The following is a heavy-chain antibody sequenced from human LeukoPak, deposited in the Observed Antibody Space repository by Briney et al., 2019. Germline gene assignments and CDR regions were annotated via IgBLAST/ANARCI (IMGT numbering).Heavy chain of an antibody. D-gene: IGHD6-6*01. V-gene: IGHV3-7*04. CDR1: GFTFSNYW. Sequence: GGSLRLACEASGFTFSNYWMTWVSQAPGKVLGWVANIKQDGSDENYVDSVKGRFTISRDNGKNSLYLQMNSLRAEDTAVYYCARGGSDSDYWGQGTLVTVSS. CDR3: ARGGSDSDY. CDR2: IKQDGSDE. J-gene: IGHJ4*02.